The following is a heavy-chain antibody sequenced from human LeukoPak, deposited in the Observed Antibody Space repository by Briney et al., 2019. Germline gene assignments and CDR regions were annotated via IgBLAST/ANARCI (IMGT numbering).Heavy chain of an antibody. Sequence: PGGSLRLSCAASGFTFRNLGMHWVRQAPGQGLEWVSVIYSGGNTYYPDSVKGRFTISRDNSKNTLYLQMNSLRAEDTAVYYCAKNKYSSGWYGYFDCWGQGTLVTVSS. V-gene: IGHV3-53*01. CDR2: IYSGGNT. J-gene: IGHJ4*02. CDR1: GFTFRNLG. CDR3: AKNKYSSGWYGYFDC. D-gene: IGHD6-19*01.